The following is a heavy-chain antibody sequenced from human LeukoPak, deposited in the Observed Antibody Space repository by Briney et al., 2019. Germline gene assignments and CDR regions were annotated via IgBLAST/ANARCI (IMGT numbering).Heavy chain of an antibody. Sequence: AVKVSCKASRGTFSSYAISWVRQAPAQGLEWMGRIIPILGIANYAQKFQGRVTITADKSTSTAYMELSSLRSEDTAVYYCAREVDGALRNRYAFDIWGQGTMVTVSS. CDR2: IIPILGIA. J-gene: IGHJ3*02. CDR3: AREVDGALRNRYAFDI. CDR1: RGTFSSYA. D-gene: IGHD1-14*01. V-gene: IGHV1-69*04.